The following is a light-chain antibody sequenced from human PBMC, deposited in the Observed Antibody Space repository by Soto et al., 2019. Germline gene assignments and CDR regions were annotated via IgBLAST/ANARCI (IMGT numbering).Light chain of an antibody. CDR2: DVS. J-gene: IGLJ1*01. V-gene: IGLV2-11*01. CDR1: SSDVGGYNY. CDR3: CSYAGSYTYV. Sequence: QSALTQPRSVSGSPGQSVTISCTGTSSDVGGYNYVSWYQQHPGKAPKIMICDVSQRPSGVPDRFSGSKSGNTAFLTISGLQAEDEADYYCCSYAGSYTYVFGTGTKLTVL.